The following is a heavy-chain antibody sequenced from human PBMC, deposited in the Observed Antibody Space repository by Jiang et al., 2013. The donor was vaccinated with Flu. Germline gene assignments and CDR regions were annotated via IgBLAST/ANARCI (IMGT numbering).Heavy chain of an antibody. CDR2: IGTAGDT. CDR3: ARYSVSSTSYGMDV. V-gene: IGHV3-13*01. CDR1: GFTFSSYD. D-gene: IGHD6-13*01. Sequence: RLSCAASGFTFSSYDMHWVRQATGKGLEWVSAIGTAGDTYYPGSVKGRFTISRENAKNSLYLQMNSLRAGDTAVYYCARYSVSSTSYGMDVWGQGTTVTVSS. J-gene: IGHJ6*02.